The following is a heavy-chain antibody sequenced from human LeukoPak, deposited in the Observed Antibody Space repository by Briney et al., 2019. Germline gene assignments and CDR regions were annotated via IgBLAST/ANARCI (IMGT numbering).Heavy chain of an antibody. V-gene: IGHV4-38-2*02. CDR1: GYSISSGYY. J-gene: IGHJ4*02. CDR3: ARDKYYYDSSGGGYYFDY. D-gene: IGHD3-22*01. CDR2: IYHSGST. Sequence: SETLSLTCTVSGYSISSGYYWGWIRQPPGKGLEWIGSIYHSGSTYYNPSLKSRVTISVDTSKNQFSLKLSSVTAADTAVYYCARDKYYYDSSGGGYYFDYWGQGTLVTVSS.